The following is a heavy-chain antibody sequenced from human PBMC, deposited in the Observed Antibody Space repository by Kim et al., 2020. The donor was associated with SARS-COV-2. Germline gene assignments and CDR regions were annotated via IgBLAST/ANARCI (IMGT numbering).Heavy chain of an antibody. CDR1: GFTVSSNY. D-gene: IGHD3-22*01. CDR3: ARDGYLDDSGRFDAFD. Sequence: GGSLRLSCAASGFTVSSNYMSWVRQAPGKGLEWVSVIYSGGGTDYADSVYGPFTISRANSENTLHLQMSNLRAEDTAAYYCARDGYLDDSGRFDAFD. V-gene: IGHV3-53*01. J-gene: IGHJ3*02. CDR2: IYSGGGT.